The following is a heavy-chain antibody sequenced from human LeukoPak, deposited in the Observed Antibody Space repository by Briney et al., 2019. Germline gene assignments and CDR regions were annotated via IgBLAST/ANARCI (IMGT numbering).Heavy chain of an antibody. CDR2: ISSSGSTI. CDR1: GFTFSSYE. V-gene: IGHV3-48*03. D-gene: IGHD3-10*02. J-gene: IGHJ6*04. CDR3: AELGITMIGGV. Sequence: GGSLRLSCAASGFTFSSYEMSWVRQAPGKGLEWVSYISSSGSTIYYADSVKGRFTISRDNAKNSLYLRMNSLRAEDTAVYYCAELGITMIGGVWGKGTTVTISS.